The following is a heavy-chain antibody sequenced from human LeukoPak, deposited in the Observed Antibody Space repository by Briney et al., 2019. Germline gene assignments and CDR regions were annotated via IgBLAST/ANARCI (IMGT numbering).Heavy chain of an antibody. Sequence: GGSLRLSCAASGFAFSAYEMNWVRQAPGKGLKWVSYIAGSDTRTYYADSVKGRFTISRDNTKNSLYLQMNSLRAEDSGLYYCTTLGYHLDSWGQGTLVTVSS. V-gene: IGHV3-48*03. J-gene: IGHJ4*02. CDR2: IAGSDTRT. D-gene: IGHD3-22*01. CDR3: TTLGYHLDS. CDR1: GFAFSAYE.